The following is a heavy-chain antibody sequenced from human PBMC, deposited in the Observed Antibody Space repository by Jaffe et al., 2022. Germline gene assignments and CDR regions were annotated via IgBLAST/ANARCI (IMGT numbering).Heavy chain of an antibody. CDR2: IIPIFGTA. CDR3: ARAVWAGFRGYSGYDGAFDI. Sequence: QVQLVQSGAEVKKPGSSVKVSCKASGGTFSSYAISWVRQAPGQGLEWMGGIIPIFGTANYAQKFQGRVTITTDESTSTAYMELSSLRSEDTAVYYCARAVWAGFRGYSGYDGAFDIWGQGTMVTVSS. V-gene: IGHV1-69*05. CDR1: GGTFSSYA. D-gene: IGHD5-12*01. J-gene: IGHJ3*02.